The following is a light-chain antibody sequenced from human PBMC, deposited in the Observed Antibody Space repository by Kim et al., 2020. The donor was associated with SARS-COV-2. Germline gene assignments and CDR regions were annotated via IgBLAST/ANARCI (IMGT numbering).Light chain of an antibody. V-gene: IGLV2-8*01. J-gene: IGLJ1*01. CDR1: SSDVGGYNY. CDR3: SSYAGSSLYV. CDR2: EVS. Sequence: GQPVTISCTGTSSDVGGYNYVSWYQQHPGKAPKLMIYEVSKRPSGVPDRFSGSKSGNTASLTVSGLQAEDDADYYCSSYAGSSLYVFGAGTKVTVL.